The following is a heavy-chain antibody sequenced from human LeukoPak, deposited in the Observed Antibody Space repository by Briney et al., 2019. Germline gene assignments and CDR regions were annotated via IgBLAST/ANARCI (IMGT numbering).Heavy chain of an antibody. J-gene: IGHJ4*02. CDR1: GVSISSSSYY. V-gene: IGHV4-39*01. CDR2: IYYSGST. CDR3: VSLSGPSRV. D-gene: IGHD5-12*01. Sequence: KPSETLSLTCTVSGVSISSSSYYWGWIRQPPGKGLEWIGSIYYSGSTYYNPSLKSRVTISVDTSKNQFSLKLSSVTAADTAVYYCVSLSGPSRVWGQGTLVTVSS.